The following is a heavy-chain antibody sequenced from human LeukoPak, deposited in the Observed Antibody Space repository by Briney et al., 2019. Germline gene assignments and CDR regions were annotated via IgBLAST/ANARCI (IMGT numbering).Heavy chain of an antibody. CDR3: ARVGGGYDLDYFDY. J-gene: IGHJ4*02. CDR1: GYSISSGYY. V-gene: IGHV4-38-2*02. D-gene: IGHD5-12*01. Sequence: ASETLSLTCTVSGYSISSGYYWGWIRQPPGQGLEWIGSIYHSGSTYYNPSLKSRVTISVDTSKNQFSLKLSSVTAADTAVYYCARVGGGYDLDYFDYWGQGTLVTVSS. CDR2: IYHSGST.